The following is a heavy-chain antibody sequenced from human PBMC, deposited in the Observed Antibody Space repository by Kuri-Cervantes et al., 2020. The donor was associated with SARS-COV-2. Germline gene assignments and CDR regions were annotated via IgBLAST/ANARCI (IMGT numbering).Heavy chain of an antibody. CDR3: ATVDHWNSKGGFEY. CDR1: EFSVSSNF. CDR2: IYNGGTT. Sequence: GGCLRLSCAVSEFSVSSNFMNWVRQAPGKGLEWVSVIYNGGTTNYANSVRDRLIISRDNSRNMLYLQMNSLRVDDTAIYYCATVDHWNSKGGFEYWGQGARGTESS. V-gene: IGHV3-66*01. J-gene: IGHJ4*02. D-gene: IGHD1-7*01.